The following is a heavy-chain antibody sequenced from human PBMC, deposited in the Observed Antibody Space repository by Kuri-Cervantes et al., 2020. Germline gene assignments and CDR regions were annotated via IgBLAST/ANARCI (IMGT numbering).Heavy chain of an antibody. J-gene: IGHJ5*02. D-gene: IGHD2-8*01. CDR3: AREMVANPFWLPGGFQFDP. Sequence: GESLKISCAASRFTFSSYSMNWVRQAPGKGLEWVSDISSSSSTIYYADSVKGRFTISGDKAKNSLYLQMNSLRAADTAVYYCAREMVANPFWLPGGFQFDPCGQGTLVTVSS. CDR1: RFTFSSYS. CDR2: ISSSSSTI. V-gene: IGHV3-48*01.